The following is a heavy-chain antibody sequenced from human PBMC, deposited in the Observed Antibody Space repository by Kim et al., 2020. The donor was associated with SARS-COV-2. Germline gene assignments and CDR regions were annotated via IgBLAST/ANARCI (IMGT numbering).Heavy chain of an antibody. Sequence: QKFQGRVTMTRNTSISTAYMELSSLRSEDTAVYYCARALPLWFGEPRSDYWGQGTLVTVSS. D-gene: IGHD3-10*01. J-gene: IGHJ4*02. V-gene: IGHV1-8*01. CDR3: ARALPLWFGEPRSDY.